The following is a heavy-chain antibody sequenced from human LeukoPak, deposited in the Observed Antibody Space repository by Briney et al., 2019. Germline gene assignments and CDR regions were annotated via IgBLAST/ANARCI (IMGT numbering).Heavy chain of an antibody. V-gene: IGHV3-53*01. CDR2: YSGGAI. CDR3: AGSPWDGIRGVGLDYLDY. CDR1: GFAVGSNY. J-gene: IGHJ4*02. Sequence: SGGSLRLSCVASGFAVGSNYMSWVRQAPGKGLEWVSLYSGGAIRYADSVKGRFTISRDNSKNMLFLQMNSLRVEDTAIYYCAGSPWDGIRGVGLDYLDYWGRGTLVTVSS. D-gene: IGHD1-26*01.